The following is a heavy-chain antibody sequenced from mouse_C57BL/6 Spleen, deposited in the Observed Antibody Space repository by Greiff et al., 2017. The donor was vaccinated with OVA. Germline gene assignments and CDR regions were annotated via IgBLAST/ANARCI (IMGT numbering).Heavy chain of an antibody. J-gene: IGHJ4*01. V-gene: IGHV1-69*01. Sequence: QVQLQQPGAELVMPGASVKLSCKASGYTFTSYWMHWVKQRPGQGLEWIGEIDPSDSYTNYNQKFKGKSTLTVDKSSSTAYMQLSSLTSEDSAVYYCARWAYSPYAMDYWGQGTSVTVSS. CDR3: ARWAYSPYAMDY. CDR1: GYTFTSYW. D-gene: IGHD2-12*01. CDR2: IDPSDSYT.